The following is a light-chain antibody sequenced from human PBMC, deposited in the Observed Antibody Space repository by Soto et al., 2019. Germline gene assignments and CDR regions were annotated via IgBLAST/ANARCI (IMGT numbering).Light chain of an antibody. CDR3: AAWDDSLREV. CDR1: SSNIGSNA. V-gene: IGLV1-44*01. Sequence: QSVLTQPPSASATPGQRVTISCSGSSSNIGSNAVNWYQQLPGTAPKLLIYNNNQRPSGVPDRFSGSKSGTSASLAISGLQSEDEADYYCAAWDDSLREVFGTGTKVPS. CDR2: NNN. J-gene: IGLJ1*01.